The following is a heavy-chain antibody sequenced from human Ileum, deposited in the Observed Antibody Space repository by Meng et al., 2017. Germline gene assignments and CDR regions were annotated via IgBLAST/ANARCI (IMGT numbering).Heavy chain of an antibody. CDR3: ARHGGYSQDF. CDR1: SGSISSNTY. CDR2: ISHSGSA. D-gene: IGHD4-23*01. V-gene: IGHV4-4*02. Sequence: VQLQASGPGLVRPSGTLSLTCAVSSGSISSNTYWSWVHQPPGKGLEWIGQISHSGSAYYNPSLKSRVTMSVDKSKSQFSLMLTSVTAADTAIYYCARHGGYSQDFWGQGTLVTVSS. J-gene: IGHJ4*02.